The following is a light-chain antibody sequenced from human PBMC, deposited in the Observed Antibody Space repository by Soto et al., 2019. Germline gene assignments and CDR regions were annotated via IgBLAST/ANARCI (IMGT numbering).Light chain of an antibody. CDR3: QQYSQWPPYT. V-gene: IGKV3-15*01. CDR1: QSISSK. J-gene: IGKJ2*01. CDR2: DAS. Sequence: EIVMTQSPATLSFSPGERASLSCRASQSISSKLAWYQQKPGQAPRLLIYDASTRATDIPARFSGSGSGTEFTLTINSLQSEDFAVYYCQQYSQWPPYTFGQGTKVDIK.